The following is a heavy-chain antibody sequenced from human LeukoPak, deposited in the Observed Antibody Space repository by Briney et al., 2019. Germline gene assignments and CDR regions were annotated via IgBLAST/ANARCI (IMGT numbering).Heavy chain of an antibody. V-gene: IGHV3-7*01. Sequence: GGSPRLSCAASGFTFSSYWMSWVRQAPGKGLEWVANIKQDGSEKYYVDSVKGRFTISRDNAKNSLYLQMNSLRAEDTAVYYCARVVSDGYPYYFDYWGQGTLVTVSS. CDR3: ARVVSDGYPYYFDY. J-gene: IGHJ4*02. CDR1: GFTFSSYW. CDR2: IKQDGSEK. D-gene: IGHD5-24*01.